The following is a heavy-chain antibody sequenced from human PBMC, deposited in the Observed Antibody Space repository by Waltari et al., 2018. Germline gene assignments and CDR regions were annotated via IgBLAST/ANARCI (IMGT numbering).Heavy chain of an antibody. CDR3: ARGGPRQPQH. CDR2: ISSSSMTI. D-gene: IGHD6-13*01. CDR1: GFTFSSYS. J-gene: IGHJ1*01. V-gene: IGHV3-48*01. Sequence: EVQLVESGGGLVQPGGSLSLSCAASGFTFSSYSMNWVRQAPGKGLEWVSYISSSSMTIYYADSVKGRFTSSRDNAKNSLYLQMNSLRAEDTAVYYCARGGPRQPQHWGQGTLVTVSS.